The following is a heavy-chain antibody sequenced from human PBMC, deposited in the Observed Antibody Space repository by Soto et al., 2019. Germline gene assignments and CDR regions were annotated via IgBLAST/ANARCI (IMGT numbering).Heavy chain of an antibody. J-gene: IGHJ6*02. D-gene: IGHD3-3*01. Sequence: QVQLVQSGAEVKKPGSSVKVSCKASGGTFSSYAISWVRQAPGQGLEWMGWISAYNGNTNYAQKLQGRVTMTTDTSTSTAYMELRSLRSDDTAVYYCARDPLKDRYDFWSFGYYYYYGMDVWGQGTTVTVSS. V-gene: IGHV1-18*01. CDR3: ARDPLKDRYDFWSFGYYYYYGMDV. CDR2: ISAYNGNT. CDR1: GGTFSSYA.